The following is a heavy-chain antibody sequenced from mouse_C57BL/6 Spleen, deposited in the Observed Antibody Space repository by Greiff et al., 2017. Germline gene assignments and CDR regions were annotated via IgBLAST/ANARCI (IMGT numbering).Heavy chain of an antibody. CDR1: GFNIKNTY. CDR3: ARSNWDDAMDY. D-gene: IGHD4-1*01. V-gene: IGHV14-3*01. J-gene: IGHJ4*01. CDR2: IDPANGNT. Sequence: EVQGVESVAELVRPGASVKLSCTASGFNIKNTYMHWVKQRPEQGLEWIGRIDPANGNTKSAPKFRGKATITADTSTNTAYLQLSSLTSEDTALYCCARSNWDDAMDYWGQGTSVTVSS.